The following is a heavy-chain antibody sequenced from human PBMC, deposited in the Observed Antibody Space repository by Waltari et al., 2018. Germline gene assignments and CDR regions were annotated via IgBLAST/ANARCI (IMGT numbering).Heavy chain of an antibody. CDR2: IYHSGST. J-gene: IGHJ4*02. CDR1: GYSISSGYY. Sequence: QVQLQESGPGLVKPSETLSLTCAVSGYSISSGYYWGWIRQPPGKGLEWIGSIYHSGSTYYNPALKSLVTISVDTSKNQFSLKLSSVTAADTAVYYCALLPGIAAAHFDYWGQGTLVTVSS. V-gene: IGHV4-38-2*01. D-gene: IGHD6-13*01. CDR3: ALLPGIAAAHFDY.